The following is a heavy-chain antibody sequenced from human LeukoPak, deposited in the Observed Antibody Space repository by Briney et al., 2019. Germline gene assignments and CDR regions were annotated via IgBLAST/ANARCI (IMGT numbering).Heavy chain of an antibody. CDR1: GFTFSSYA. CDR3: AKDLLGFLGCLFPPGRFDY. D-gene: IGHD3-3*01. Sequence: QAGGSLRLSCAASGFTFSSYAMSWVRQAPGKGLEWVSAISGSGGSTYYADSVKGRFTISRDNSKNTLYLQMNSLRAEDTAVYYCAKDLLGFLGCLFPPGRFDYGGQGTLVPVPP. V-gene: IGHV3-23*01. J-gene: IGHJ4*02. CDR2: ISGSGGST.